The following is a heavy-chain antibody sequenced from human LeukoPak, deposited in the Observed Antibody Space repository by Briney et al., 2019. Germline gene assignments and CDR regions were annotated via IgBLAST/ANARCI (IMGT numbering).Heavy chain of an antibody. CDR1: GGSFSGYY. Sequence: SETLSLTCAVYGGSFSGYYWSWVRQPPGKGLEWIGEIYHSGSTNYNPSLKSRVTISVDKSKNQFSLKLSSVTAADTAVYYCARDKTYYDFWSGYYKHYYYGMDVWGQGTTVTVSS. D-gene: IGHD3-3*01. CDR3: ARDKTYYDFWSGYYKHYYYGMDV. CDR2: IYHSGST. J-gene: IGHJ6*02. V-gene: IGHV4-34*01.